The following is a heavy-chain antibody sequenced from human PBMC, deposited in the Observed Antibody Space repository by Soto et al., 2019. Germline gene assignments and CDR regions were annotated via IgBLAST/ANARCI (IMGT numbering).Heavy chain of an antibody. V-gene: IGHV1-24*01. J-gene: IGHJ6*02. CDR3: ATGDYSSSSFRVRYYYYGMDV. CDR2: FDPEDGET. CDR1: GYTLTELS. Sequence: RASVKVSCKVSGYTLTELSMHWVRQAPGKGLEWMGGFDPEDGETIYAQKFQGRVTMTEDTSTDTAYMELSSLRSEDTAVYYCATGDYSSSSFRVRYYYYGMDVWGQGTTVTVS. D-gene: IGHD6-6*01.